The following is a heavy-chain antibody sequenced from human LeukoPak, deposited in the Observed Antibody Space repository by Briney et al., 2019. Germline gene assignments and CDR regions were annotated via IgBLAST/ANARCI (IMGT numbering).Heavy chain of an antibody. CDR3: AKAPYYYDSSGYHFDY. CDR1: GFTFSSYG. Sequence: QAGGSLRLSCAASGFTFSSYGMHWVRQAPGKGLEWVAVISYDGSNKYYADSVKGRFTISRDNSKNTLYLQMNSLRAEDTAVYYCAKAPYYYDSSGYHFDYWGQGTLVTVSA. CDR2: ISYDGSNK. D-gene: IGHD3-22*01. V-gene: IGHV3-30*18. J-gene: IGHJ4*02.